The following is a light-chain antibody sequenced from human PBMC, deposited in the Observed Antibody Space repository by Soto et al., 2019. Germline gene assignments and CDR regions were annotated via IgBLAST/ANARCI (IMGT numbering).Light chain of an antibody. CDR1: RSVSSSH. J-gene: IGKJ1*01. CDR3: QQYGSSPWT. CDR2: GAS. V-gene: IGKV3-20*01. Sequence: EIVLTQSPGTLSLSPGERATLSCRASRSVSSSHLAWYQQKPGQAPRPLIYGASSRAIGIPDRFSGSGSGTDFTLTISRLEPEDFAVYYCQQYGSSPWTFGQGTKVEIK.